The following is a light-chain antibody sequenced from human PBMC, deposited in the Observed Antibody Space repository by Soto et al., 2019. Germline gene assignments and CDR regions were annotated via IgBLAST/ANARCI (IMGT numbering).Light chain of an antibody. CDR3: QQSYSTLT. J-gene: IGKJ3*01. CDR2: AAS. V-gene: IGKV1-39*01. CDR1: QSISSY. Sequence: DIQMTQSPSSLSASVGDRVTITCRASQSISSYLNWYQQKPGKAPKLLIYAASSLQSGVPSRFSVSGSGTDFTLTISILQPEDFATYYCQQSYSTLTFGPGTKVDIK.